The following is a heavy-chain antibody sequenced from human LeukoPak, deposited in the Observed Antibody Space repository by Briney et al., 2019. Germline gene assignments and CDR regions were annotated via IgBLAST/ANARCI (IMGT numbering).Heavy chain of an antibody. V-gene: IGHV3-30-3*01. CDR2: ISYDGSNK. D-gene: IGHD6-13*01. J-gene: IGHJ4*02. CDR3: ARDQLRPGYSSSWYYFDY. CDR1: GFTFSSYA. Sequence: PGGSLRLSCAASGFTFSSYAMHWVRQAPGKGLEWVAVISYDGSNKYYADSVKGRFTISRDNSKNTLYLQMNSLRAEDTAVYYCARDQLRPGYSSSWYYFDYWGQGTLVTVSS.